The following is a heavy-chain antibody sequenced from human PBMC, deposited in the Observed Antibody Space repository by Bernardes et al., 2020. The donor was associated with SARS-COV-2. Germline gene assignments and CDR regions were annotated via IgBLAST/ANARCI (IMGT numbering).Heavy chain of an antibody. J-gene: IGHJ4*02. CDR1: GFTVSSNY. Sequence: SLRLSCAASGFTVSSNYMSWVRQAPGKGLEWVSVIYSGGSTYYADSVKGRFTISRDNSKNTLYLQMNSLRAEDTAVYYCARAPISRYLLVPEYYFDYWGQGTLVTVSS. D-gene: IGHD3-9*01. V-gene: IGHV3-53*01. CDR2: IYSGGST. CDR3: ARAPISRYLLVPEYYFDY.